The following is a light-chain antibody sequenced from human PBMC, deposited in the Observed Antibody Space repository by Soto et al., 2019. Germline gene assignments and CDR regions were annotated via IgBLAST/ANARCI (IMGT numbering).Light chain of an antibody. V-gene: IGLV2-8*01. CDR2: EVS. Sequence: QSALTQPPSASGSLGQSVTISCTGTSSDVGAYNYVSWYQQHPDRAPKVIIYEVSQRPSGVPDRFSGSKSGNTASLTVSGLQAEDEADYYCCLYSGSTVIFSGGTQLTVL. J-gene: IGLJ2*01. CDR1: SSDVGAYNY. CDR3: CLYSGSTVI.